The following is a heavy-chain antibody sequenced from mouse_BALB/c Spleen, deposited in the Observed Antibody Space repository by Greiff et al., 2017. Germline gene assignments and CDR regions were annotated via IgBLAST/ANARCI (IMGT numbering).Heavy chain of an antibody. CDR3: ARGGYGNYDYYAMDY. CDR2: IWGDGST. D-gene: IGHD2-10*02. J-gene: IGHJ4*01. V-gene: IGHV2-6-7*01. CDR1: GFSLTGYG. Sequence: QVQLKESGPGLVAPSQSLSITCTVSGFSLTGYGVNWVRQPPGKGLEWLGMIWGDGSTDYNSALKSRLSISKDNSKSQVFLKMNSLQTDDTARYYCARGGYGNYDYYAMDYWGQGTSVTVSS.